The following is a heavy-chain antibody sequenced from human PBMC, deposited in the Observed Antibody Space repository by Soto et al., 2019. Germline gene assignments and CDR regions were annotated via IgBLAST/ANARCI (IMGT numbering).Heavy chain of an antibody. V-gene: IGHV6-1*01. J-gene: IGHJ4*02. Sequence: QVQLHQSGPGLVKPSQTLSLTCAISGDSVSRTSVAWNWIRQSPSRGLEWLGRTYYRSKWISDYAVSVRGRITINPDTSKSQFSLQLNSVTPEDTAVYYCVRGQFSAFDCWGQGTLVTVSS. CDR2: TYYRSKWIS. CDR1: GDSVSRTSVA. CDR3: VRGQFSAFDC.